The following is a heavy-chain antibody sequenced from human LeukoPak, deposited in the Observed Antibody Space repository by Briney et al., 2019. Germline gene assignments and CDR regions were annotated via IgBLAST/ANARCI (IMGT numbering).Heavy chain of an antibody. CDR1: GYTFTSYY. CDR2: INPSGGST. D-gene: IGHD2-15*01. CDR3: ARGELGYCSGGSCYGGYNWFDP. V-gene: IGHV1-46*01. Sequence: ASVKVSCKASGYTFTSYYMHWVRQAPGQGLEWMGIINPSGGSTSYAQKFQGRVTMTRDTSTSTVYMELSSLRSEDTAVYHCARGELGYCSGGSCYGGYNWFDPWGQGTLVTVSS. J-gene: IGHJ5*02.